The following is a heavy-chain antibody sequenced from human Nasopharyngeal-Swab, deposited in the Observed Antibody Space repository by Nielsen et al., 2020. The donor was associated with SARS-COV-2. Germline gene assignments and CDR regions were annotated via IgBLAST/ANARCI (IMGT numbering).Heavy chain of an antibody. J-gene: IGHJ6*03. CDR1: GGSISSYY. D-gene: IGHD3-10*01. Sequence: SETLSLTCTVSGGSISSYYWSWIRQPPGKGLEWIGYIYYSGSTNYNPSLKRRGTLSVDTSKNQFSLKRSSVTAADTAVYYCAGGFEYGSGSYYRTYYYYYIDVWGKGTTVTVSS. CDR2: IYYSGST. V-gene: IGHV4-59*01. CDR3: AGGFEYGSGSYYRTYYYYYIDV.